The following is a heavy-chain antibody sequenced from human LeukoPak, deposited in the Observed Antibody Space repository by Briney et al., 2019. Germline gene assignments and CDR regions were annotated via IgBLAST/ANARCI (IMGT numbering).Heavy chain of an antibody. V-gene: IGHV1-46*01. CDR2: INPSGGDT. CDR1: GYTFTGYY. CDR3: ARDQDSIGYGENLY. Sequence: ASVKVSCKASGYTFTGYYIHWVRQAPGQGLEWMGRINPSGGDTNYAQKFQGRVTMTRDMSTSTVYMELNSLRSEDTAVYYCARDQDSIGYGENLYWGQGILVTVSS. D-gene: IGHD5-18*01. J-gene: IGHJ4*02.